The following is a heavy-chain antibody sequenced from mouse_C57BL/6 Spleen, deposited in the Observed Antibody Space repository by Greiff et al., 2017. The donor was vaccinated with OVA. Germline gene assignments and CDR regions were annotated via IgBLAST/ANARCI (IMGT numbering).Heavy chain of an antibody. Sequence: QVQLQQPGTELVKPGASVKLSCKASGYNFTSYWMHWVKQRPGQGLEWIGNINPSNGGTNYNEKFKSKATLTVDKSSSTAYMQLSSLTSEDSAVYYCARFGIYDGYFDYWGQGTTLTVSS. CDR1: GYNFTSYW. D-gene: IGHD2-3*01. V-gene: IGHV1-53*01. CDR2: INPSNGGT. CDR3: ARFGIYDGYFDY. J-gene: IGHJ2*01.